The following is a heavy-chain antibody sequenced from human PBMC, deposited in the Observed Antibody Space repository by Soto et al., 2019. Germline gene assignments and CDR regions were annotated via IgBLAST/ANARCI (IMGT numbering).Heavy chain of an antibody. V-gene: IGHV1-69*13. CDR2: IIPIFGTA. CDR3: ARDSPYQLLLTRDQGNWFDP. D-gene: IGHD2-2*01. J-gene: IGHJ5*02. CDR1: GGTFSSYA. Sequence: GASVKVSCKASGGTFSSYAISWVRQAPGQGLEWMGGIIPIFGTANYAQKFQGRVTITADESTSTAYMELSSLRSEDTAVYYCARDSPYQLLLTRDQGNWFDPWGQGTLVTVSS.